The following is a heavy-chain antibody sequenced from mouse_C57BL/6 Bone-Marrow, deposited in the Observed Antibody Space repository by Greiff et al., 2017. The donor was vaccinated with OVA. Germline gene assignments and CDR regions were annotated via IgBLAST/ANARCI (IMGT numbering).Heavy chain of an antibody. V-gene: IGHV5-6*01. Sequence: EVQLVESGGDLVKPGGSLKLSCAASGFTFSSYGMSWVRQTPDKRLEWVATISSGGSYTYYPDSVKGRFTISRDNAKSTLYLQMSSLKSEDTAMYYCARRYYGPWFAYWGQGTLVTVSA. J-gene: IGHJ3*01. CDR2: ISSGGSYT. CDR1: GFTFSSYG. CDR3: ARRYYGPWFAY. D-gene: IGHD1-1*01.